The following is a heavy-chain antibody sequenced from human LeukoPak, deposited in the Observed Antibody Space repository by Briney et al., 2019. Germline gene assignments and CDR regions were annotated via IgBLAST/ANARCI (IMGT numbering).Heavy chain of an antibody. J-gene: IGHJ1*01. CDR1: GFTFSSYW. CDR3: AKALAVAGPKGSPAEYFQH. Sequence: GGSLRLSCAASGFTFSSYWMSWVRQAPGKGLEWVANIKQDGSEKYYVDSVKGRFTISRDNSKNSLYLQMNSLRAEDTAVYYCAKALAVAGPKGSPAEYFQHWGQGTLVTVSS. D-gene: IGHD6-19*01. V-gene: IGHV3-7*03. CDR2: IKQDGSEK.